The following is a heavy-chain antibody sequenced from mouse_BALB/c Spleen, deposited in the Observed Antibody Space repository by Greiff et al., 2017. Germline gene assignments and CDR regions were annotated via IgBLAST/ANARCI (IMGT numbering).Heavy chain of an antibody. J-gene: IGHJ1*01. CDR3: ARGETVPWYFDV. CDR1: GDSITSGY. V-gene: IGHV3-8*02. Sequence: DVQLQESGPSLVKPSQTLSLTCSVTGDSITSGYWNWIRKFPGNKLEYMGYISYSGSTYCNPSLKSRISITRDTSKNQYYLQLNSVTTEDTATYYCARGETVPWYFDVWGAGTTVTVSS. CDR2: ISYSGST. D-gene: IGHD1-1*01.